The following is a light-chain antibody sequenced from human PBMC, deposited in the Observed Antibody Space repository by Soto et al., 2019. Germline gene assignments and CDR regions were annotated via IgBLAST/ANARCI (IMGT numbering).Light chain of an antibody. Sequence: QSALTQPASVSGSPGQSITISCTGTSSDVGSYNLVSWYQQHPGTAPKLMIYEGSTRPSGVSNRCFGSKSGNTASLTTSGLQPEDEADDYCCSYVGGSIFNVVFGGGTKLTVL. V-gene: IGLV2-23*03. CDR2: EGS. J-gene: IGLJ2*01. CDR3: CSYVGGSIFNVV. CDR1: SSDVGSYNL.